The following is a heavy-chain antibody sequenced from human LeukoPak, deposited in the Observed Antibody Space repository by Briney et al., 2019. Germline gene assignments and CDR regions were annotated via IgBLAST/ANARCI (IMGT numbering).Heavy chain of an antibody. CDR3: ARTSLGATGRPFDY. V-gene: IGHV3-30*03. CDR1: GFTFSSYS. CDR2: ISYDGTNK. J-gene: IGHJ4*02. D-gene: IGHD1-14*01. Sequence: GGSLRLSCAASGFTFSSYSMNWVRQAPGKGLEWVAVISYDGTNKYYVDSVKGRFTISRDNSNNTLYLQMNSLKREDTAVYYCARTSLGATGRPFDYWGQGTLVTVSS.